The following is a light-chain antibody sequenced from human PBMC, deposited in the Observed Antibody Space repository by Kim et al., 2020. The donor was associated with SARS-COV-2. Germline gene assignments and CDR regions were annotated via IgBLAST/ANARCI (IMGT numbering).Light chain of an antibody. CDR3: QHRRTWPLT. Sequence: SLSPGQRATLSGRASQYIDNWLAWYQQKPGQVPRLLIYDASNRATGIPARFSGSGSGTDFTLTISSLEPEDFAVYYCQHRRTWPLTFGQGTKLEI. CDR1: QYIDNW. V-gene: IGKV3-11*01. CDR2: DAS. J-gene: IGKJ2*01.